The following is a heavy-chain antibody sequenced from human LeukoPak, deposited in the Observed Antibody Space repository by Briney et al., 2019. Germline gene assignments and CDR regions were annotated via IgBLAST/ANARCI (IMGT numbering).Heavy chain of an antibody. V-gene: IGHV4-34*01. CDR2: INHSGST. D-gene: IGHD3-10*01. CDR3: ARGPLKYYYGSGSDFDY. CDR1: GGSFSGYY. J-gene: IGHJ4*02. Sequence: PSETLSLTCAVYGGSFSGYYWSWIRQPPGKGLEWIGEINHSGSTNYNPSLKSRVTISVDTSKNQFSLKLSSVTAADTAVYYCARGPLKYYYGSGSDFDYWGQGTLVTVSS.